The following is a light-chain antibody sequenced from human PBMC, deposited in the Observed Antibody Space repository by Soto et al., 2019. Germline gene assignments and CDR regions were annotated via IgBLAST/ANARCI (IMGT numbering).Light chain of an antibody. CDR2: GAS. CDR1: QSVSSN. V-gene: IGKV3-15*01. Sequence: EIVMTQSPATLSVSPGERATLSCRASQSVSSNLAWYQQKPGQAPRLLIYGASTRATGIPARFSGSGSGTEFTLTISSLQYEDFAVYYCQQYNNWPPWTFGQGTKEEIK. CDR3: QQYNNWPPWT. J-gene: IGKJ1*01.